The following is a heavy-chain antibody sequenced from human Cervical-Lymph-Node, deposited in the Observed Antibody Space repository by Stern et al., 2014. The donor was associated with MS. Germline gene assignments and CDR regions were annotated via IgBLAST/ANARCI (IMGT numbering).Heavy chain of an antibody. CDR3: AREVAGHRLGMMDV. J-gene: IGHJ6*02. D-gene: IGHD6-19*01. V-gene: IGHV1-46*01. CDR2: ITPSAGST. CDR1: GNTFTRYY. Sequence: QVQLVQSGAEVKKPGASVKVSCKASGNTFTRYYIHWVRQAPGQGLEWMGIITPSAGSTRYAQKFQGRVTMTRDTSTRTVYMELSSLRSEDTAVYYCAREVAGHRLGMMDVWGQGTTVTVSS.